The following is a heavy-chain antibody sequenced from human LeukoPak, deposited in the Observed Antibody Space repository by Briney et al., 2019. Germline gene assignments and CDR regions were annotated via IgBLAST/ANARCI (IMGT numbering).Heavy chain of an antibody. Sequence: SETLSLTCTVSGRSISSYYWSWIRQPPGKGLEWIGYIYYSGSTNYNPSLKSRVTISVDTSKNQFSLKLGSVTAADTAVYYCASNGYYGSGRFDYWGQGTLVTVSS. J-gene: IGHJ4*02. CDR3: ASNGYYGSGRFDY. D-gene: IGHD3-10*01. CDR1: GRSISSYY. CDR2: IYYSGST. V-gene: IGHV4-59*01.